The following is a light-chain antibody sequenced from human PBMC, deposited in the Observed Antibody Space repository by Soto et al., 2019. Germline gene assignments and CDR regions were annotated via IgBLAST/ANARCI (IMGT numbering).Light chain of an antibody. J-gene: IGLJ2*01. V-gene: IGLV2-11*01. CDR1: SSDIGDYNF. CDR3: CSYAGSYTLLV. Sequence: QLVLTQPRSVSGSPGQSVTISCTGTSSDIGDYNFVSWYQEHPGKAPKLMTYDVSKRPSGVPDRFSGSKSGITASLTISGLQAEDEADYFCCSYAGSYTLLVFGGGTKLTVL. CDR2: DVS.